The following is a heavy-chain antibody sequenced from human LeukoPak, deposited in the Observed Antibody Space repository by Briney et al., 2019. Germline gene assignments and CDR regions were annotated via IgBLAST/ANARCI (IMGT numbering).Heavy chain of an antibody. CDR3: TREGNDYGGNGDFDY. J-gene: IGHJ4*02. D-gene: IGHD4-23*01. Sequence: GGSLRLSCTACGFTFGDYAMSWVRQAPGKGLEWVGFIRSKAYGGTTEYAASVKGRFTISRDDSKSIAYLQMNSLKTEDTAVYYCTREGNDYGGNGDFDYWGQGTLVTVSS. CDR1: GFTFGDYA. CDR2: IRSKAYGGTT. V-gene: IGHV3-49*04.